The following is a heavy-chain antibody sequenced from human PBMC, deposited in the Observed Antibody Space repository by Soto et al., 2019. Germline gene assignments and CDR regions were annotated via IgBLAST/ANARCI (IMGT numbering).Heavy chain of an antibody. CDR1: GFTFSSYA. J-gene: IGHJ4*02. V-gene: IGHV3-30-3*01. D-gene: IGHD3-3*01. Sequence: GGSLRLSCAASGFTFSSYAMHWVRQALGKGLEWVAVISYDGSNKYYADSVKGRFTISRDNSKNTLYLQMNSLRAEDTAVYYCALNLRFLEWLLSPFDYWGQGTLVTVS. CDR2: ISYDGSNK. CDR3: ALNLRFLEWLLSPFDY.